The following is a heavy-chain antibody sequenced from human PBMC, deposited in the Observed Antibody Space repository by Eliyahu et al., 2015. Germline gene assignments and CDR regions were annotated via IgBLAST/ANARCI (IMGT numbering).Heavy chain of an antibody. CDR2: ISGTSSLI. CDR3: AREVSGDYLYYFDS. CDR1: GFXFSPYT. J-gene: IGHJ4*02. Sequence: DVQLVESGGGLVRPGGSLRLSCTAPGFXFSPYTMNWVRQAPGKGLEWVSSISGTSSLIYYADSVRGRFTISRDNAKNSLYLQIDSLRAEDTATYYCAREVSGDYLYYFDSWGQGALVTVSS. D-gene: IGHD4-17*01. V-gene: IGHV3-21*01.